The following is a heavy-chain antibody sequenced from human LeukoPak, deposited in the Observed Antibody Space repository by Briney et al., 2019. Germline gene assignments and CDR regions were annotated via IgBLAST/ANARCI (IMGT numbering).Heavy chain of an antibody. J-gene: IGHJ5*02. CDR2: ISGSGGST. CDR1: GFTFSSYA. V-gene: IGHV3-23*01. Sequence: PGGSLRLSCVASGFTFSSYAMSWVRQAPGKGLEWVSAISGSGGSTYYADSVKGRFTISRDNSKNTLYLQMNSLRAEDTAVYYCAKHSSSWYQGNWFDPWGQGTLVTVSS. D-gene: IGHD6-13*01. CDR3: AKHSSSWYQGNWFDP.